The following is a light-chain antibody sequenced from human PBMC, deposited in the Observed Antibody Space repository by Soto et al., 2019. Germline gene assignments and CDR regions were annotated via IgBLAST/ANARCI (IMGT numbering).Light chain of an antibody. CDR1: SSDIGAYNF. J-gene: IGLJ2*01. Sequence: QSALTQPASVSGSPGQSITISCTGTSSDIGAYNFVSWYQQHPGKAPMLMLYDVNIRPSGVSNRFSGSKSGNTASLTISGLQAEDEADYYCTSWTTSTTMRFGGGTKLTVL. CDR3: TSWTTSTTMR. V-gene: IGLV2-14*03. CDR2: DVN.